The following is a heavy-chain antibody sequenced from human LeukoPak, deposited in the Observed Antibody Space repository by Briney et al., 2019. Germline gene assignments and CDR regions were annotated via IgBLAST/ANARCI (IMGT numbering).Heavy chain of an antibody. CDR3: ARDRASIVDY. Sequence: SQTLSLTCAISGDSVSSNSAAWNWIRQSPSRGLEWLRTTYYRSKWYTEYSVSVKSRITINPNTTKNQFSLQLNSVTPPGTAVYYCARDRASIVDYWGQGTLVTVSS. V-gene: IGHV6-1*01. CDR1: GDSVSSNSAA. CDR2: TYYRSKWYT. J-gene: IGHJ4*02. D-gene: IGHD1-26*01.